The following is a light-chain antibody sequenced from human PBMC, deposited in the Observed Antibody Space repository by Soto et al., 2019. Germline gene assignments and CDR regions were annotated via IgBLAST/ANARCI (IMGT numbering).Light chain of an antibody. CDR3: QQRSNWPPVT. J-gene: IGKJ4*01. CDR2: DAS. CDR1: QSVSSY. V-gene: IGKV3-11*01. Sequence: EIVLTQSPATLSLSPGERATISCRASQSVSSYLAWYQQKPGQAPRLLIYDASNRATGIPARFSGSGSGTDVSLPSSSLEPEDFAIYYCQQRSNWPPVTFGGGTKVEIK.